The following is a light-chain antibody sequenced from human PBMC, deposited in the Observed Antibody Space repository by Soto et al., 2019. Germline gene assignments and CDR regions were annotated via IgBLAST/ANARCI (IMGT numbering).Light chain of an antibody. Sequence: EIGLTQSPVTLSLSPGSRATLFCRARQSVSSSYLAWYQQKPGQAPRLLIYGASSRATGIPDRFSGSGSGTDFTLTISRLEPEDFAVYYCQQYGSSFGQGTKVDIK. V-gene: IGKV3-20*01. J-gene: IGKJ1*01. CDR1: QSVSSSY. CDR3: QQYGSS. CDR2: GAS.